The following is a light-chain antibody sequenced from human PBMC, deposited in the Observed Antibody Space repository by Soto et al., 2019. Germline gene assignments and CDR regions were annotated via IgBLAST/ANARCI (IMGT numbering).Light chain of an antibody. V-gene: IGKV1-9*01. J-gene: IGKJ3*01. CDR2: AAS. Sequence: DIQLTQSPSFLSASVGDRVTITCRASQGISSYLAWYQQKPGKAPKLLIYAASTLQSGVPSRFSGSGSGTEFPLTVRCLQPEGFATYYCQQLLFGPGTKVDIK. CDR1: QGISSY. CDR3: QQLL.